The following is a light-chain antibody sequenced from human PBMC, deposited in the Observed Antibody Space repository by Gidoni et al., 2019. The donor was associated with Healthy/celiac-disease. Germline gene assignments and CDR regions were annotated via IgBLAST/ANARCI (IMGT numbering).Light chain of an antibody. Sequence: QSALPQPASVSGSPGQSLTIPCTGTSSDVGGYNYVSWYQQHPGKAPKLMIYEVSNRPSGVSNRFSGSKSGNTASLTISGLQAEDEADYYCSSYTSSSIVFGGGTKLTVL. V-gene: IGLV2-14*01. J-gene: IGLJ2*01. CDR3: SSYTSSSIV. CDR1: SSDVGGYNY. CDR2: EVS.